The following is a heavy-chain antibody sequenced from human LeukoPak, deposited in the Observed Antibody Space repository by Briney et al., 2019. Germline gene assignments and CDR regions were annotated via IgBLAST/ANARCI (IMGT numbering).Heavy chain of an antibody. J-gene: IGHJ3*02. CDR1: GGTFSSYA. Sequence: ASVKVSCKASGGTFSSYAISWVRQAPGQGLEWMGGIIPIFGTANYAQKFQGRVTITTDESTSTAYMELSSLRSEDTAVYYCAWSVCSSTSCYTDDAFDIWGQGTMVTVSS. CDR2: IIPIFGTA. CDR3: AWSVCSSTSCYTDDAFDI. D-gene: IGHD2-2*02. V-gene: IGHV1-69*05.